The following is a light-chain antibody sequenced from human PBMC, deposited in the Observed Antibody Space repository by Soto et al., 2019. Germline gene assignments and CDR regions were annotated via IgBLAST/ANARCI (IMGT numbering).Light chain of an antibody. V-gene: IGKV1-5*01. CDR1: QSISDY. J-gene: IGKJ1*01. CDR3: QQYYTYWHM. CDR2: DAS. Sequence: DIQMTQSPYTLSASVGDSVIITCRASQSISDYLAWYQQKPGKAPKLLIYDASKLESGVPSTFSGSGSGTEFTLTISSLQPDDFATYYCQQYYTYWHMFGQGTKVDIK.